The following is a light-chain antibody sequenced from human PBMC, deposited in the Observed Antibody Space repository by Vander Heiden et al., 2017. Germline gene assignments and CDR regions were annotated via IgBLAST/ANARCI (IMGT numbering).Light chain of an antibody. J-gene: IGKJ1*01. CDR3: QHYDASLWT. CDR2: GAS. CDR1: QSVSSSY. Sequence: EIVLTQSPGTLSLSPGERATLSCRASQSVSSSYLGWYQQKPGQAPRLLIYGASSRSTGIPDRFSGSGSGTDFTLTISRLEPEDFAIYYCQHYDASLWTFGQGTKVEI. V-gene: IGKV3-20*01.